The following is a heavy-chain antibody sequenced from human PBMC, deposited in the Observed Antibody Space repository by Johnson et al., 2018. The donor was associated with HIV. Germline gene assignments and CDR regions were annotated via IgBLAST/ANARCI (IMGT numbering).Heavy chain of an antibody. Sequence: VQVLESGGGLVQPGGSLRLSCAASGFTFSSYWMSWVHQAPGKGLEWVANIKQDGSEKYYVDSVKGRFTISRDNAKNSLYLQMGSLRAEDMAVYYCARGVTVAGTKGQSAFDIWGQGTMVTVSS. J-gene: IGHJ3*02. D-gene: IGHD6-19*01. CDR1: GFTFSSYW. CDR3: ARGVTVAGTKGQSAFDI. CDR2: IKQDGSEK. V-gene: IGHV3-7*01.